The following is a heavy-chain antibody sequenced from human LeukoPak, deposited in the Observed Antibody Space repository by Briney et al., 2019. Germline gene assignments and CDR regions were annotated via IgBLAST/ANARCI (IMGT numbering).Heavy chain of an antibody. CDR3: ARTVGYCSGGSCPLEAFDI. V-gene: IGHV1-18*01. J-gene: IGHJ3*02. CDR2: ISAYNGNT. CDR1: GYTFTSYG. D-gene: IGHD2-15*01. Sequence: GASVKVSCKASGYTFTSYGISWVRQAPGQGLKWMGWISAYNGNTNYAQKLQGRVTMTTDTSTSTAYMELRSLRSDDTAVYYCARTVGYCSGGSCPLEAFDIWGQGTMVTVSS.